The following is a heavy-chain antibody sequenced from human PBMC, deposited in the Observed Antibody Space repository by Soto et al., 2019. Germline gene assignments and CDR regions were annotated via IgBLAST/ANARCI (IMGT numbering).Heavy chain of an antibody. D-gene: IGHD6-19*01. CDR2: IWYDGSNK. V-gene: IGHV3-33*01. Sequence: PGGSLRLSCAASGFTFGSYGMHWVRQAPGKGLEWVAVIWYDGSNKYYADSVKGRFTISRDNSKNTLYLQMNSLRAEDTAVYYCARDQVAVAGTSAFDIWGQGTMVTVSS. CDR1: GFTFGSYG. J-gene: IGHJ3*02. CDR3: ARDQVAVAGTSAFDI.